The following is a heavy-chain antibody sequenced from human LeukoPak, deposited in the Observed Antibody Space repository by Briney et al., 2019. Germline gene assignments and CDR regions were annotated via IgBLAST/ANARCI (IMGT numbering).Heavy chain of an antibody. CDR1: GGSFSDYY. D-gene: IGHD5-18*01. CDR2: INHSGST. Sequence: SETLSLTCAVYGGSFSDYYWSWIRQPPGKGLEWIGEINHSGSTNYNPSLKSRVTISVDTSKNQFSLKLSSVTAADTAVYYCARVRKGYSYGPDYWGQGTLVTVSS. J-gene: IGHJ4*02. CDR3: ARVRKGYSYGPDY. V-gene: IGHV4-34*01.